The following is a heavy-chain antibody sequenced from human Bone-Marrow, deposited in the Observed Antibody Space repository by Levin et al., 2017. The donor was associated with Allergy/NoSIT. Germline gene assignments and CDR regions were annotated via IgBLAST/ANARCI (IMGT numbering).Heavy chain of an antibody. D-gene: IGHD5-12*01. CDR2: ISYDGSNK. CDR1: GFTFSSYA. J-gene: IGHJ4*02. CDR3: ARDDDIVATIKGCIDY. Sequence: GGSLRLSCAASGFTFSSYAMHWVRQAPGKGLEWVAVISYDGSNKYYADSVKGRFTISRDNSKNTLYLQMNSLRAEDTAVYYCARDDDIVATIKGCIDYWGQGTLVTVSS. V-gene: IGHV3-30-3*01.